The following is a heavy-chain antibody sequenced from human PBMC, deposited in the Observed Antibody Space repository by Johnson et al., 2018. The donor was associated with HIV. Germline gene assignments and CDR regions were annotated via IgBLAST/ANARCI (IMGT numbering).Heavy chain of an antibody. J-gene: IGHJ3*02. CDR1: GFTVSSNY. V-gene: IGHV3-66*01. Sequence: VQLVESGGGLVQPGGSLRLSCAASGFTVSSNYMSWVRQAPGKGLEWVSVIYSGDRTYSAVSVKGRFTISRDNSKNTLYLQMNSLRAEDTAVYSCAKDKQPGNGRYDALDIWGQGTMVTVSS. D-gene: IGHD1-1*01. CDR2: IYSGDRT. CDR3: AKDKQPGNGRYDALDI.